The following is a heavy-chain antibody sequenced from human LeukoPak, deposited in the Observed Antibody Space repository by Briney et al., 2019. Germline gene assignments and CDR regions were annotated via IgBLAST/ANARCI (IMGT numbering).Heavy chain of an antibody. CDR2: TYYRSKWST. CDR1: GDSVSSNSAA. CDR3: ARGWGPNYYDSSGYYPFDY. J-gene: IGHJ4*02. V-gene: IGHV6-1*01. D-gene: IGHD3-22*01. Sequence: SQTLSLTCAISGDSVSSNSAAWNWIRQSPSRGLEWLGRTYYRSKWSTDYAVSVKSRITVNPDTSKNQSSLKLSSVTAADTAVYYCARGWGPNYYDSSGYYPFDYWGQGTLVTVSS.